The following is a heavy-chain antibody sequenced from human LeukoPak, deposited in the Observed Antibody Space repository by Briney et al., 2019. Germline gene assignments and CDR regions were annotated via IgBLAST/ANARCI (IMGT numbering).Heavy chain of an antibody. Sequence: SVKVSCKASGGTFSSYAISWVRQAPGQGLEWMGGIIPIFGTANYAQKFQGRVTITTDESTSTAYMELSSLRSEDTAVYYCASGYIVATIKVRAFDIWGQGTMVTVSS. CDR1: GGTFSSYA. CDR3: ASGYIVATIKVRAFDI. J-gene: IGHJ3*02. CDR2: IIPIFGTA. D-gene: IGHD5-12*01. V-gene: IGHV1-69*05.